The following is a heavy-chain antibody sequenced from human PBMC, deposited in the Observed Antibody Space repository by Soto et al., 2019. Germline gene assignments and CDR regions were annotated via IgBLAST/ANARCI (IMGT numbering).Heavy chain of an antibody. J-gene: IGHJ4*02. Sequence: QVQLVESGGGVVQPGTSLRLSCAASGFTFNNYGMHWVRQAPGKGLEWLAVISYDGNDKYYADSVKGRFTIYRDNSKNTLYLQVNSLRAEDTAVYYCARSLQYSYGYQWGTEAFDYWGQGTLVTVSS. CDR2: ISYDGNDK. V-gene: IGHV3-30*03. CDR1: GFTFNNYG. D-gene: IGHD5-18*01. CDR3: ARSLQYSYGYQWGTEAFDY.